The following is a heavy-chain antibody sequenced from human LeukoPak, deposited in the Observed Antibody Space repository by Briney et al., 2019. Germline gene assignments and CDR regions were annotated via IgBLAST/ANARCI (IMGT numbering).Heavy chain of an antibody. D-gene: IGHD2-15*01. CDR1: GSSFTSYW. J-gene: IGHJ4*02. V-gene: IGHV5-10-1*01. CDR3: ARQPVVAATGQDY. CDR2: IDPSDSYT. Sequence: GESLRISCKVSGSSFTSYWTSWVRQMPGKALEWRGRIDPSDSYTNYSPSFQGHVTISADKSISTAYLQWSSLKASDTAMYYCARQPVVAATGQDYWGQGTLVTVSS.